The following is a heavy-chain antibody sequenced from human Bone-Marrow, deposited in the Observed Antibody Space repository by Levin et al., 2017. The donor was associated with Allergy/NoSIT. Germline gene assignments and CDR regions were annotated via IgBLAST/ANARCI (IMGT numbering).Heavy chain of an antibody. V-gene: IGHV4-4*02. D-gene: IGHD5-24*01. CDR3: ARSRLVRCYFDY. Sequence: GSLRLSCAVSGGSISSSNWWSWVRQPPGKGLEWIGEIYHSGSTNYNPSLKSRVTISVDKSKNQFSLKLSSVTAADTAVYYCARSRLVRCYFDYWGQGTLVTVSS. J-gene: IGHJ4*02. CDR1: GGSISSSNW. CDR2: IYHSGST.